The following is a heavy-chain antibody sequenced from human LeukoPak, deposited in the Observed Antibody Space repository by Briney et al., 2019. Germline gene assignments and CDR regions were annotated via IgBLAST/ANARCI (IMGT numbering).Heavy chain of an antibody. CDR2: ISYDGSNI. Sequence: PGGSLRLSCAASGFIFSSYGMHWVRQAPGKGLEWVAIISYDGSNIFYADSVKGRFTISRDNSKNTLYLQMNSLRAEDTAVYYCARGWTTVVVDYWGQGTLVAVSS. J-gene: IGHJ4*02. CDR3: ARGWTTVVVDY. V-gene: IGHV3-30*03. D-gene: IGHD4-23*01. CDR1: GFIFSSYG.